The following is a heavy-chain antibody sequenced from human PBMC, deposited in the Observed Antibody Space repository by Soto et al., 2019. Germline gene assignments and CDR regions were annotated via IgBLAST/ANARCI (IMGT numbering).Heavy chain of an antibody. CDR1: GGTFSSYT. Sequence: QVQLVQSGAEVKKPGSSVKVSCKASGGTFSSYTISWVRQAPGQGLEWMGRIIPIRGIANYAQKFQGRVTITADKSTSTAYMELSRLRSEDTAVYYCARAPDHCGGDCHGFRWGQGTLVTVSS. D-gene: IGHD2-21*02. J-gene: IGHJ4*02. CDR3: ARAPDHCGGDCHGFR. V-gene: IGHV1-69*02. CDR2: IIPIRGIA.